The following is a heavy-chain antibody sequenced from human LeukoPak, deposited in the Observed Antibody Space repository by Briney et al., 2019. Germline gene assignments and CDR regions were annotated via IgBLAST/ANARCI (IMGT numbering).Heavy chain of an antibody. J-gene: IGHJ6*02. V-gene: IGHV4-61*01. CDR3: ARDREGPSGYGGSISGMDV. CDR2: IYYSGST. CDR1: GGSVSSGSYY. Sequence: SETLSLTCTVSGGSVSSGSYYWSWIRQPPGKGLEWIGYIYYSGSTNYNPSLKSRVTISVDTSKNQFSLKLSSVTAADTAVYYCARDREGPSGYGGSISGMDVWGQGTTVTVSS. D-gene: IGHD4-23*01.